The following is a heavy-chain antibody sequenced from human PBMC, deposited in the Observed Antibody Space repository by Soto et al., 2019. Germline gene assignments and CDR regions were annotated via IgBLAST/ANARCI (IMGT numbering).Heavy chain of an antibody. V-gene: IGHV3-74*01. CDR1: GFPFSSYW. Sequence: GGSLRLSCAASGFPFSSYWMHWVRQAPGKGLVWVSRINSDGSSTRYADSVKGRFTISRDNAKNTLYLQMNSLRAEDTAVYYCARDPTYYYDSSGYYDYWGQGTLVTVSS. D-gene: IGHD3-22*01. J-gene: IGHJ4*02. CDR2: INSDGSST. CDR3: ARDPTYYYDSSGYYDY.